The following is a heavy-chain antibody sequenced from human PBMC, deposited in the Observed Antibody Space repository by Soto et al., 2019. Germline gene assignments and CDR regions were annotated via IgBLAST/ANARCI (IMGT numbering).Heavy chain of an antibody. CDR2: IYHSGST. CDR1: GGSISSGGYS. D-gene: IGHD5-18*01. J-gene: IGHJ3*02. Sequence: SETLSLTCAVSGGSISSGGYSWSWIRQPPGKGLEWIGYIYHSGSTYYNPSLKSRVTISVDRSKNQFSLKLSSVTAADTAVYYCARSRGYSYGHDAFDIWGQGTMVT. V-gene: IGHV4-30-2*01. CDR3: ARSRGYSYGHDAFDI.